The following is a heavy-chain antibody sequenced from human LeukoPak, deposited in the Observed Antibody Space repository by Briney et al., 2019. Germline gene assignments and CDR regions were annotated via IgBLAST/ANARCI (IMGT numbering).Heavy chain of an antibody. D-gene: IGHD3-3*01. CDR1: GYSISNGYY. J-gene: IGHJ4*02. V-gene: IGHV4-38-2*02. CDR2: ISHRGST. CDR3: ARGAEYYAIWRGYAGYSDC. Sequence: SETLSLTCTVSGYSISNGYYWGWIRQPPGKGLEWVGSISHRGSTYYNPSLRSRITISLDRSKQKFSLKLTSVTAADTAVYFCARGAEYYAIWRGYAGYSDCSGQRISVTVSS.